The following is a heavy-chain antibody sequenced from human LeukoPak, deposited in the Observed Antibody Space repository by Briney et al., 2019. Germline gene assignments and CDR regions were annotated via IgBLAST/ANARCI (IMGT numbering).Heavy chain of an antibody. D-gene: IGHD3-22*01. J-gene: IGHJ6*03. Sequence: SETLSLTCAVYGGSFSGYYWSWIRQPPGKGLEWIGEINHSGSTNYNPSLKSRVTISADTSKNQFSLKLSSVTAADTAVYYCARSDRHYYYYYMDVWGKGTTVTVSS. CDR2: INHSGST. CDR1: GGSFSGYY. V-gene: IGHV4-34*01. CDR3: ARSDRHYYYYYMDV.